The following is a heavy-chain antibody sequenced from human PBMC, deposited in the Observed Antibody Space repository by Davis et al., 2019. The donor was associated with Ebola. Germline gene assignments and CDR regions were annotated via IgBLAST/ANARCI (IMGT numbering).Heavy chain of an antibody. D-gene: IGHD3-22*01. Sequence: PGGSLRLSCAASGFTFSSYWMHWVRQAPGKGLVWVSRINSDGSSTSYADSVKGRFTISRDNAKNSLYLQMNSLRAEDTAVYYCARDPITMIFWYFDLWGRGTLVTVSS. J-gene: IGHJ2*01. V-gene: IGHV3-74*01. CDR2: INSDGSST. CDR3: ARDPITMIFWYFDL. CDR1: GFTFSSYW.